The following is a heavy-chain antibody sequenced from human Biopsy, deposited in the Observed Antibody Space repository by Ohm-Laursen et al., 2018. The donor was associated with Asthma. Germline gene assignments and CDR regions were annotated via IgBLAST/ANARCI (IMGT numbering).Heavy chain of an antibody. D-gene: IGHD3-3*01. V-gene: IGHV4-34*01. J-gene: IGHJ6*02. CDR1: RGSLRVYV. CDR2: SNQGGSP. Sequence: SDTLSLTCGVYRGSLRVYVWSWIRQPPGKGLEWIGESNQGGSPTFNPSLKSRVTISRDTSKNQLSLKLRSVTAADTAVYYCASGPEWYGLDVWGQGTTVTVSS. CDR3: ASGPEWYGLDV.